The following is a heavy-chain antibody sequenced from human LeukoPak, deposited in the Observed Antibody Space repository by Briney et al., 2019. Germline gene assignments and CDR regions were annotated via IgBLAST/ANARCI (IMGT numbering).Heavy chain of an antibody. CDR3: ARAGTRPFLDY. V-gene: IGHV3-48*03. CDR1: GFTFSSYE. D-gene: IGHD2-2*01. J-gene: IGHJ4*02. CDR2: ISSGGSTK. Sequence: GGSVRLSCAASGFTFSSYEMNWVRQAPGKGLEWVSYISSGGSTKYYTGSVKGRFTVSRDNAQNSLHLQMNSLRAEDTAVYYCARAGTRPFLDYWGQGTLVTVSS.